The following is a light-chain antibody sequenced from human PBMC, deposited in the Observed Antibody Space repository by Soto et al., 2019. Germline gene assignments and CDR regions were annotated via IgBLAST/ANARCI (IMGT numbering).Light chain of an antibody. CDR3: QQSYSSPHS. V-gene: IGKV1-39*01. CDR1: QSISIY. Sequence: DIQMTQSPSSLSASVGDSVTITCRASQSISIYLNWYQQNPGKAPKLLIYAASSFQGGVPSRFSGNGSGTDFTLPISSLQPEEFVTYYCQQSYSSPHSFGQGTKVEIQ. J-gene: IGKJ2*01. CDR2: AAS.